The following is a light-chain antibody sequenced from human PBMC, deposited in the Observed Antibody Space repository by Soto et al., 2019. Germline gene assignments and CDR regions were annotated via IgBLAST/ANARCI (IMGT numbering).Light chain of an antibody. CDR2: GAS. Sequence: EIVLTQSPGTLALSPGEGATLSCRASQSVSKYLAWYQQKPGQAPRLLIYGASSRATGIPDSISGSRSGTDFTLTICRLEPEEFAVYYCQQYGGTTEAFGQGTKVDIK. J-gene: IGKJ1*01. CDR3: QQYGGTTEA. V-gene: IGKV3-20*01. CDR1: QSVSKY.